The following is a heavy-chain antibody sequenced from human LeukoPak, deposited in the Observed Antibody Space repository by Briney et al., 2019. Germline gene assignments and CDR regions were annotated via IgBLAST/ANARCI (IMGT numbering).Heavy chain of an antibody. D-gene: IGHD2-2*01. CDR2: IYSGGGT. CDR3: ARHREYCSSTSCYPYYFDH. V-gene: IGHV3-66*04. Sequence: GSLRLSCAASGYTVSSNYMSWVRQAPGKGLEWVSIIYSGGGTYYADSVKCRFTIYRETSKKPVFLQMNRLGAEDTAVYYCARHREYCSSTSCYPYYFDHWGQGSLVTVSS. CDR1: GYTVSSNY. J-gene: IGHJ4*02.